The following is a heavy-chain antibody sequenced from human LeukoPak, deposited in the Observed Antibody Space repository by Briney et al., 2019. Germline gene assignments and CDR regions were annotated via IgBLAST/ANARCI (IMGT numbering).Heavy chain of an antibody. CDR2: IYSGGST. CDR3: ARDGTVTAGPFDP. V-gene: IGHV3-53*01. CDR1: GFTVSGNY. Sequence: GGSLRLSCAASGFTVSGNYMSWVRQAPGKGLEWVSLIYSGGSTYYADSVKGRFTISRDNSKNTLYLQMNSLRAEDTAVYYCARDGTVTAGPFDPWGRGTLVTVSS. D-gene: IGHD4-11*01. J-gene: IGHJ5*02.